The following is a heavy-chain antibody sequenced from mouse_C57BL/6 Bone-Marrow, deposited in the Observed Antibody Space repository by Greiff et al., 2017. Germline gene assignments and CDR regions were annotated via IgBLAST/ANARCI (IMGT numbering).Heavy chain of an antibody. J-gene: IGHJ1*03. V-gene: IGHV2-2*01. Sequence: QVQLQQSGPGLVQPSQSLSITCTVSGFSLTSYGVHWVRQSPGKGLEWLGVIWSGGSTDYNAAFISRLSISKDNSKSQVFFKMNSLQADDTVIYYCARNFRSYYYGSSWYFDVWGTGTTVTVSS. D-gene: IGHD1-1*01. CDR3: ARNFRSYYYGSSWYFDV. CDR2: IWSGGST. CDR1: GFSLTSYG.